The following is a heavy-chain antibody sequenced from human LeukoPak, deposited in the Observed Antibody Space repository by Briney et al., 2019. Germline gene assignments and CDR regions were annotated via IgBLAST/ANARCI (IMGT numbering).Heavy chain of an antibody. D-gene: IGHD2-2*02. Sequence: SETLSLTCAVSGGSISSGGYSWSWIRQAPGKGLEWIGYIYDSGSTNYNPSLKSRVTISADTSKNQFSLKLSSVTAADTAVYYCARLRGYCSSTNRYRDYGLDVWGQGTTITVSS. V-gene: IGHV4-61*08. CDR3: ARLRGYCSSTNRYRDYGLDV. CDR1: GGSISSGGYS. CDR2: IYDSGST. J-gene: IGHJ6*02.